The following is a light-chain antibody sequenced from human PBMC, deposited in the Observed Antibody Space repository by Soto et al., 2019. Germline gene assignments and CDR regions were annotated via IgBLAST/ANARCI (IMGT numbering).Light chain of an antibody. J-gene: IGLJ1*01. CDR3: SSYAGSNNLYV. Sequence: QSALTQPPSASGSPGQSVTISCTGTSSDVGGYNYVSWYQQHPGKAPKLMIYEVNKRPSGVPDRFSGSKSGNTASLTVSGLQAEDEADYYCSSYAGSNNLYVFGTGTKSPS. CDR1: SSDVGGYNY. CDR2: EVN. V-gene: IGLV2-8*01.